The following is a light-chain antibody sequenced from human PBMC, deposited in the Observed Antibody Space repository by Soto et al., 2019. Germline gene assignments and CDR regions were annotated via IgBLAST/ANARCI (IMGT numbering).Light chain of an antibody. Sequence: DIQMTQSPSTLSASVGDRVTITCRASQSISSWLAWYQQKPGKAPKLLIYDVSSLESGVPSRFSGSGSGTEFTLTISSLQPDDFATYYCQQYNSYPGTFGQGTKVDIK. CDR1: QSISSW. CDR2: DVS. J-gene: IGKJ1*01. CDR3: QQYNSYPGT. V-gene: IGKV1-5*01.